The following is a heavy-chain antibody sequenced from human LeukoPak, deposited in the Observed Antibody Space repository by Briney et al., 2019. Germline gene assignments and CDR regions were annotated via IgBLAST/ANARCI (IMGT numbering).Heavy chain of an antibody. CDR1: GYTFTSYD. D-gene: IGHD6-6*01. CDR3: ARVRGSVAARRAYYYYYMDV. V-gene: IGHV1-8*01. CDR2: MNPNSGNT. Sequence: ASVKVSCKASGYTFTSYDIDWVRQATGQGLEWMGWMNPNSGNTGYAQKFQGRATMTRNTSISTAYMELSSLRSEDTAVYYCARVRGSVAARRAYYYYYMDVWGKGTTVTVSS. J-gene: IGHJ6*03.